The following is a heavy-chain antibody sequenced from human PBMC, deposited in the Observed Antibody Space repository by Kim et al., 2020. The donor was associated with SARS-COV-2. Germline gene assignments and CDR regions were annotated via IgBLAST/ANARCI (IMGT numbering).Heavy chain of an antibody. CDR3: ARHSDSGGAILDAFDI. CDR2: IKEDGSEK. J-gene: IGHJ3*02. Sequence: GGSLRLSCAASGFTFSRYWVTWVRQAPGKGLEWVANIKEDGSEKYYVDSVKGRFTISRDNGKSSLSLQMNSLRAEDTAVYYRARHSDSGGAILDAFDIWG. V-gene: IGHV3-7*01. D-gene: IGHD3-9*01. CDR1: GFTFSRYW.